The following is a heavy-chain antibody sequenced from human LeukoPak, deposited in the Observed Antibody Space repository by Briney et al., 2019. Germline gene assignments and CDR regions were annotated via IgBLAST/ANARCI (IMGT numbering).Heavy chain of an antibody. CDR2: IIPIFGTA. V-gene: IGHV1-69*13. CDR1: GGTFSSYA. D-gene: IGHD6-19*01. J-gene: IGHJ6*04. CDR3: ARVGGWLEYPTYYYYGMDV. Sequence: GASVKGSCKASGGTFSSYAISWVRQAPGQGLECMGGIIPIFGTANYAQKFQGRVTITADESTSTAYMELSSLRSEDTAVYYCARVGGWLEYPTYYYYGMDVWGKGTTVTVSS.